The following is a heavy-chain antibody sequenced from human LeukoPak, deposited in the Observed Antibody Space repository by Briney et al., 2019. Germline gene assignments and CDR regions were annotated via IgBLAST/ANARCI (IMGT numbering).Heavy chain of an antibody. Sequence: QPGGSLRLSCTVSGFTVSSYYMSWVRQAPGKGLERVSIIDSGGSTYYADSVKGRFTISRDNSKNTVFLQMNSLRAEDTAVYYCARDPYSKIFGGWGHGTLVTVSS. J-gene: IGHJ4*01. D-gene: IGHD3-3*01. V-gene: IGHV3-66*02. CDR2: IDSGGST. CDR1: GFTVSSYY. CDR3: ARDPYSKIFGG.